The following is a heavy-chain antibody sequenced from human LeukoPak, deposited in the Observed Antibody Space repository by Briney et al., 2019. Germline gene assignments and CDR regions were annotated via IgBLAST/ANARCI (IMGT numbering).Heavy chain of an antibody. J-gene: IGHJ2*01. CDR2: IFYRGST. V-gene: IGHV4-59*02. CDR1: GASVSHHY. Sequence: PSETLSLTCTVSGASVSHHYWSWIRQPPGQGLESIGYIFYRGSTKNNPSLKSRVAISVETSKTQFSLSLSSVTAADTAVYYSARLKMATIRAGRYCDLWGRGSLVTVSS. CDR3: ARLKMATIRAGRYCDL. D-gene: IGHD5-24*01.